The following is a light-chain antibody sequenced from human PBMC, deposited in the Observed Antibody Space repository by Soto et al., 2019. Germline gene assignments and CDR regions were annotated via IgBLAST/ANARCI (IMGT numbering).Light chain of an antibody. J-gene: IGKJ1*01. CDR3: MQGIQPPPS. V-gene: IGKV2-28*01. CDR2: LGS. CDR1: QSLLNSDGYNY. Sequence: DIVMTQSPLSLPVTPGEPASISCTSNQSLLNSDGYNYLDWYLQKPGQSPQVLIFLGSYRASGVPDRFSGSGSGTEFTLKISRVAAEDVGVYFCMQGIQPPPSFGRGTRVEI.